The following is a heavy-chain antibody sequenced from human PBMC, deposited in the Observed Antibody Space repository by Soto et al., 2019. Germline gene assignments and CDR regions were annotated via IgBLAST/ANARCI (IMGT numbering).Heavy chain of an antibody. J-gene: IGHJ5*02. D-gene: IGHD2-15*01. CDR2: ISSSSSTI. V-gene: IGHV3-48*01. CDR1: GFTFSSYS. CDR3: ARGVVVVVAATYNWFDP. Sequence: EVQLVESGGGLVQPGGSLRLSCAASGFTFSSYSMNRVRQAPGKGLEWVSYISSSSSTIYYADSVKGRFTISRDNAKNSLYLQMNSLRAEDTAVYYCARGVVVVVAATYNWFDPWGQGTLVTVSS.